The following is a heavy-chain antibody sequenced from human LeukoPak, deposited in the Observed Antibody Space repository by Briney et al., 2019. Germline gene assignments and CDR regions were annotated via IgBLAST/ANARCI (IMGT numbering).Heavy chain of an antibody. CDR2: IYYSGST. CDR1: GGSISSSSYY. D-gene: IGHD3-10*01. Sequence: SETLSLTCTVSGGSISSSSYYWGWIRQPPGKGLEWIGSIYYSGSTYYNPSLKSRVTISVDTSKNQFSLKLSSVTAADTAVYYCARSSYYYGADAFDIWGQGTMVNIFS. J-gene: IGHJ3*02. CDR3: ARSSYYYGADAFDI. V-gene: IGHV4-39*07.